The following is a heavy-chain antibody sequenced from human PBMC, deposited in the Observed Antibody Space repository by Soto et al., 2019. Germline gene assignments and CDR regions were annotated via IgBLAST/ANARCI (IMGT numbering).Heavy chain of an antibody. CDR1: GGSFSGYY. Sequence: QVQLQQWGAGLLKPSETLSLTCAVYGGSFSGYYWSWIRQPPGKGLEWIGEINHSGSTNYNPSLKSRVTLSVDTSKNQFSLKLSSVTAADTAVYYCAGREMATYYFDYWGQGTLVTVSS. CDR3: AGREMATYYFDY. CDR2: INHSGST. D-gene: IGHD5-12*01. J-gene: IGHJ4*02. V-gene: IGHV4-34*01.